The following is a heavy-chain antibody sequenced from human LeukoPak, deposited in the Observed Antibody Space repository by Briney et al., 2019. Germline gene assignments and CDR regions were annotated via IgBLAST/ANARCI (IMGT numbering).Heavy chain of an antibody. CDR1: GGSISSGDYY. Sequence: SETLSLTCTVSGGSISSGDYYWSWIRQPPGKGLEWIGYIYYSGSTYYNPSLKSRVTISVDTSKNQFSLNLSSVTAADTAVYYCARVDYYDRSGYYHEYFQHWGQGTLVTVSS. CDR2: IYYSGST. J-gene: IGHJ1*01. CDR3: ARVDYYDRSGYYHEYFQH. V-gene: IGHV4-30-4*02. D-gene: IGHD3-22*01.